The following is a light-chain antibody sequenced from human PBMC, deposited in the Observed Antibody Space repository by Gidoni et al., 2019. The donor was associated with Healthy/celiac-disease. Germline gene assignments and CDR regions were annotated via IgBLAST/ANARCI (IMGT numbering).Light chain of an antibody. V-gene: IGKV3-11*01. CDR3: QQRSNWPLT. J-gene: IGKJ3*01. CDR2: DAS. Sequence: IVFPQYPATLSLSPGERATLSCRASQSVSSYLAWYQQKPGQAPRLLIYDASNRTTGIPARFSGSGSGTDFTLTISSLEPEDFAVYYCQQRSNWPLTFGPGTKVDIK. CDR1: QSVSSY.